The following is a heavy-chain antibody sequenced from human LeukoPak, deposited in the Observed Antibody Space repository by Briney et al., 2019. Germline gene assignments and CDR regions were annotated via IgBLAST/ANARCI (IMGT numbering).Heavy chain of an antibody. CDR3: ARGAWGSPWFFDL. Sequence: GASVKVSCKASGYTFTSYGISWVRQAPGQGLEWMGGIIPIFGTANYAQKFQGRVTITADESTSTAYMELSSLRSEDTAVYYCARGAWGSPWFFDLWGRGTLVTVSS. CDR1: GYTFTSYG. CDR2: IIPIFGTA. J-gene: IGHJ2*01. V-gene: IGHV1-69*13. D-gene: IGHD7-27*01.